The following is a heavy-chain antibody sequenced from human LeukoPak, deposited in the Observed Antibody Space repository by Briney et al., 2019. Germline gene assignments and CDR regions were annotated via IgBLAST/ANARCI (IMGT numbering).Heavy chain of an antibody. J-gene: IGHJ4*02. Sequence: SETLSLTCNVSGGSISGHYWSWIRQPPGKGLEWIGYIYYSGTTSYKPSLRSRVTMSVDTSKNQFSLRLNSVTAADTAVYYCARMGAIAGASANPDHWGQGTLVTVSS. CDR2: IYYSGTT. D-gene: IGHD4/OR15-4a*01. CDR1: GGSISGHY. CDR3: ARMGAIAGASANPDH. V-gene: IGHV4-59*11.